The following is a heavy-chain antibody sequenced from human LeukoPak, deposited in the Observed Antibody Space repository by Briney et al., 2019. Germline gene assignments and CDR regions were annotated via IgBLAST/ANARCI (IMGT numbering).Heavy chain of an antibody. J-gene: IGHJ6*02. Sequence: PGGSLRLSCAASGFTFDDYAMHWVRQAPGKGLEWVSGISWNSGSIGYADSVKGRFTISRDNAKNSLYLQVNSLRAEDTALYYCAKEVAGTPDYYYYGMDVWGQGTTVTVSS. CDR1: GFTFDDYA. CDR2: ISWNSGSI. V-gene: IGHV3-9*01. D-gene: IGHD6-19*01. CDR3: AKEVAGTPDYYYYGMDV.